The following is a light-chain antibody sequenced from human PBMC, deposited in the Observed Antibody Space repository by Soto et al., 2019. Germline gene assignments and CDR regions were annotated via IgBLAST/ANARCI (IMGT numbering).Light chain of an antibody. CDR1: QAVGSSL. Sequence: EIVLTQSPGTLSMSPGERATLSCRASQAVGSSLLAWYQHKPGQAPRLVIYGASSRATGIPDRFSGSGSGTDFTLTISRPEPEDFAVYYCQQGGGSLWTFGQGTKVEIK. J-gene: IGKJ1*01. CDR2: GAS. CDR3: QQGGGSLWT. V-gene: IGKV3-20*01.